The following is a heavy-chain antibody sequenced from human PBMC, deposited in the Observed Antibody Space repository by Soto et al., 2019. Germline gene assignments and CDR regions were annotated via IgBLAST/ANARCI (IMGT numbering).Heavy chain of an antibody. V-gene: IGHV1-69*13. CDR1: GGTFSSYS. D-gene: IGHD6-13*01. J-gene: IGHJ5*02. CDR3: AIRGIAAAGTVVRFDA. CDR2: IIPIFGTA. Sequence: SVKVYCKASGGTFSSYSTSWVRQAPGQGLEWMGGIIPIFGTANYAQKFQGRVTITADESTSTAYMELSSLRSEDTAVYYCAIRGIAAAGTVVRFDAWGQGTLVTVSS.